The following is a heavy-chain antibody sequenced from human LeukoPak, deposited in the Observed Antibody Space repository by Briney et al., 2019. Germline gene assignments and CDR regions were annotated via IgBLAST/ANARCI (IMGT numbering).Heavy chain of an antibody. CDR3: ARQGDLPGAGSIYFDH. CDR2: IYYLGTT. CDR1: GDSISRTSYY. J-gene: IGHJ1*01. V-gene: IGHV4-39*01. D-gene: IGHD2-21*01. Sequence: SETLSLTCTVSGDSISRTSYYWGWIRQPPGKGLEWIGNIYYLGTTYYNPSLKSRVTMSVDTPKNQFSLKMSSVTAADTAIYYCARQGDLPGAGSIYFDHWGKGTLVTVSS.